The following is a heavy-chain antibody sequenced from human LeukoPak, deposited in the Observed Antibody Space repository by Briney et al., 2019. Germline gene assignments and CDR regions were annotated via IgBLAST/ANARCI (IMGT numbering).Heavy chain of an antibody. Sequence: GASVKVSCKASGGTFSSYAISWVRQAPGQGLEWMGRIIPILGIANYAQKFQGRVTITADKSTSTAYMELSSLRSEDTAVYYCARGKDWSGYSGYASGYWGQGTLVTVSS. CDR2: IIPILGIA. J-gene: IGHJ4*02. CDR3: ARGKDWSGYSGYASGY. D-gene: IGHD5-12*01. CDR1: GGTFSSYA. V-gene: IGHV1-69*04.